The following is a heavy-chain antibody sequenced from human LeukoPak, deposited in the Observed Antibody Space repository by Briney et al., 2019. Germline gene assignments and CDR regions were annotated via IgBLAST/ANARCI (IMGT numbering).Heavy chain of an antibody. D-gene: IGHD5-12*01. J-gene: IGHJ4*02. CDR3: AKDGGYSGYGAYFFDY. CDR2: INWNSNTI. CDR1: GFTFDDYA. V-gene: IGHV3-9*01. Sequence: GRSLRLSCAASGFTFDDYAMHWVRQAPGKGLEWVSGINWNSNTIGYADSVKGRFTISRDNAKKSLYLQVNSLRVEDTALYYCAKDGGYSGYGAYFFDYWGQGTLVTVSS.